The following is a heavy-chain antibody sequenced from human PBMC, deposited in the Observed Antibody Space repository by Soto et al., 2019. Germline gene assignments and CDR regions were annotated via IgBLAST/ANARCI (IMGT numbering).Heavy chain of an antibody. D-gene: IGHD4-17*01. J-gene: IGHJ4*02. V-gene: IGHV1-18*01. CDR1: GYTFTSYG. CDR2: ISAYNGNT. CDR3: ARDEFGDPGVY. Sequence: QVQLVQSGAEVKKPGASVKVSCKASGYTFTSYGISWVRQAPGQGLEWMGWISAYNGNTNYAQKLQGRVTMTTDTSTXXXXXXXGXXXXXXXXXXXXARDEFGDPGVYWGQGTLVTVSS.